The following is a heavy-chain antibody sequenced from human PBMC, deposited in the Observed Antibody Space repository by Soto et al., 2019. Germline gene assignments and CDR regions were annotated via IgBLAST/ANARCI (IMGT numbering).Heavy chain of an antibody. J-gene: IGHJ4*02. CDR1: GFTFTRYS. Sequence: SLRLSCAASGFTFTRYSMNWVRQAPGKGLEWVSSISSTTNYIYYGDSMKGRFTVSRDNAKNSLYLEMNSLRAEDTAVYYCARESEDLTSNFDYWGQGTLVTVSS. CDR3: ARESEDLTSNFDY. CDR2: ISSTTNYI. V-gene: IGHV3-21*06.